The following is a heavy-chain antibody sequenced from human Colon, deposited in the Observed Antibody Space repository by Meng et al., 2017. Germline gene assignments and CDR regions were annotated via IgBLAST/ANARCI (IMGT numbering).Heavy chain of an antibody. D-gene: IGHD6-13*01. Sequence: GESLKISCAASGFTFSSYAMHWVRQAPGKGLEWVAVISYGGSNKYYADSVKGRFTISRDNSKNTLYLQMNSLRAEDTAVYYCARDAIAAAGGDFDYWGQGTLVTVSS. CDR2: ISYGGSNK. CDR1: GFTFSSYA. V-gene: IGHV3-30*04. J-gene: IGHJ4*02. CDR3: ARDAIAAAGGDFDY.